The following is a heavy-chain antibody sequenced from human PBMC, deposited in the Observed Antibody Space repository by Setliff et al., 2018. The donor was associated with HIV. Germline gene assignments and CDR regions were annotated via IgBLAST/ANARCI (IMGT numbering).Heavy chain of an antibody. CDR1: GFTFSSYS. D-gene: IGHD3-22*01. J-gene: IGHJ3*02. CDR2: IYSDGRT. CDR3: ARDHKYYDSSDWVVGFDI. Sequence: GGSLRLSCAASGFTFSSYSMSWVRQAPGKGLEWVSIIYSDGRTYYADSVKGRFTISRDNSKNMLYLQMNSLRAEDTALYYCARDHKYYDSSDWVVGFDIWGQGTMVTVSS. V-gene: IGHV3-66*01.